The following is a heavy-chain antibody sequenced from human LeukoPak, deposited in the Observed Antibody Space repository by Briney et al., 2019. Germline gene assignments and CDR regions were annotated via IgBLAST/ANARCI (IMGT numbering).Heavy chain of an antibody. V-gene: IGHV4-59*01. CDR1: GGSISSYY. Sequence: PSETLSLTCTVSGGSISSYYWSWIRQPSGKGLEWIGYIYYSGSTNYNPSLKSRVTISVDTSKNQFSLKLSSVTAADTAVYYCARVLGPRYYYGSGSVGFDYWGQGTLVTVSS. CDR3: ARVLGPRYYYGSGSVGFDY. CDR2: IYYSGST. J-gene: IGHJ4*02. D-gene: IGHD3-10*01.